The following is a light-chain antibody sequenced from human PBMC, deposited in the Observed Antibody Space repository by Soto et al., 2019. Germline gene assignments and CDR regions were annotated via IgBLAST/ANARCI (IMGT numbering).Light chain of an antibody. CDR1: SSDVGGYDY. CDR3: CSYGGSFPYV. J-gene: IGLJ1*01. CDR2: DVT. V-gene: IGLV2-11*01. Sequence: QSVLTQPPSVSGSPGQSVTISCTGTSSDVGGYDYVSWYQQRPGKAPKLLIYDVTKRPSGVPDRFSGSKSGNTASLTISRLQAEDEADFYCCSYGGSFPYVFGTGTKVTVL.